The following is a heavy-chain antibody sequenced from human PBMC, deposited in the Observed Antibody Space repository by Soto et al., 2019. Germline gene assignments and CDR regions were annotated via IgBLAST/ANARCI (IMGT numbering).Heavy chain of an antibody. D-gene: IGHD6-19*01. J-gene: IGHJ3*02. V-gene: IGHV3-21*01. CDR1: GFTFSSYS. CDR2: ISSSSSYI. CDR3: ARAKSSGSAFDI. Sequence: EVQLVESGGGLVKPGGSLRLSCAASGFTFSSYSMNWVRQAPGKGLEWVSSISSSSSYIYYADSVKGRFTISRDNAKNSLYLQMNSLRAEDTAVYYCARAKSSGSAFDIWGQGTMVTVSS.